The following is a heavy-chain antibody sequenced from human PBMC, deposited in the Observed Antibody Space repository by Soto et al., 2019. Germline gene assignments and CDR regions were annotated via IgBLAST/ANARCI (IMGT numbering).Heavy chain of an antibody. D-gene: IGHD3-10*01. CDR1: GGSISSGGYY. CDR2: IYYSGST. CDR3: ARVYGSGNVIDY. Sequence: SETLSLTCTVSGGSISSGGYYWSWIRQHPGKGLEWIGYIYYSGSTYYNPSLKSPVTISVDTSKNQFSLKLSSVTAADTAVYYCARVYGSGNVIDYWGQGTLVTVSS. J-gene: IGHJ4*02. V-gene: IGHV4-31*01.